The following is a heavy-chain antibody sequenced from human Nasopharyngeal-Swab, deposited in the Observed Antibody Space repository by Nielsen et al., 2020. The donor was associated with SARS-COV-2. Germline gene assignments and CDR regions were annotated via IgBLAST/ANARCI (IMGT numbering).Heavy chain of an antibody. Sequence: GGSRRLSWGASGFTFSGYWMSWVRKAQGKGLEGGANIKEEGREKYYVDSVKGRFTISRDNAKNSLYLQMNTLRAEDTALYYCARGSRRITVFGVVISGFDYWGQGALVTVSS. CDR1: GFTFSGYW. CDR2: IKEEGREK. V-gene: IGHV3-7*03. D-gene: IGHD3-3*01. J-gene: IGHJ4*02. CDR3: ARGSRRITVFGVVISGFDY.